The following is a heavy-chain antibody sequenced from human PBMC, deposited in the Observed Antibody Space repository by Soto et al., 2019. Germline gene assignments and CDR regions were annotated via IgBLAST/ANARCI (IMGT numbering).Heavy chain of an antibody. Sequence: GGSLRLSCAASGFTFSDYYMSWIRQAPGKGLEWVSYISSSGSTIYYADSVKGRFTISRDNAKNSLYLQMNSLRAEDTAAYYCARERLQHYDILTGPPDVWGKGTTVTVSS. CDR2: ISSSGSTI. J-gene: IGHJ6*04. CDR3: ARERLQHYDILTGPPDV. CDR1: GFTFSDYY. V-gene: IGHV3-11*01. D-gene: IGHD3-9*01.